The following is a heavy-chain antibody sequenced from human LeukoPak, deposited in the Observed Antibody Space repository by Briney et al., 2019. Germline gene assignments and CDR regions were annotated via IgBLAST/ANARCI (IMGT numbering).Heavy chain of an antibody. D-gene: IGHD5-24*01. J-gene: IGHJ4*02. CDR3: ARRDGYNTFYCEY. V-gene: IGHV3-7*01. Sequence: GGSLRLSCAASGFTFSSYWMSWVRQAPGKGLEWVANIKQDGSEKYYVDSVKGRFTISRDNAKNSLYLQMNSLRAEDTAVYYCARRDGYNTFYCEYWGQGTLVTVSS. CDR1: GFTFSSYW. CDR2: IKQDGSEK.